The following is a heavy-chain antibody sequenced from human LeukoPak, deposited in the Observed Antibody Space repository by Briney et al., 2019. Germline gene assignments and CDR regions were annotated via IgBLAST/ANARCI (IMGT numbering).Heavy chain of an antibody. CDR2: IIPIFGTA. J-gene: IGHJ3*02. D-gene: IGHD6-13*01. CDR3: AAAGDDAFDI. CDR1: GYTLTSYD. Sequence: SVKVSCKASGYTLTSYDINWVRQATGQGLEWMGGIIPIFGTANYAQKFQGRVTITTDESTSTAYMELSSLRSEDTAVYYCAAAGDDAFDIWGQGTMVTVSS. V-gene: IGHV1-69*05.